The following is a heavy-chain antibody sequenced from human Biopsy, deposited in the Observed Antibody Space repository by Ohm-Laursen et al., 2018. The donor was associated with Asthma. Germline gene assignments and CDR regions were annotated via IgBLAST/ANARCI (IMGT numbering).Heavy chain of an antibody. D-gene: IGHD3-3*01. Sequence: SLRLSCSATGFTFSSYSMNWVRQAPGKGLEWVSYISSSSSTIYYADSVKGRFTISRDNAKNSLYLQMNSLRAEDTAVYYCASQSSGPDFWSGYYYFDYGGQGTLVTVSS. CDR2: ISSSSSTI. CDR1: GFTFSSYS. J-gene: IGHJ4*02. CDR3: ASQSSGPDFWSGYYYFDY. V-gene: IGHV3-48*01.